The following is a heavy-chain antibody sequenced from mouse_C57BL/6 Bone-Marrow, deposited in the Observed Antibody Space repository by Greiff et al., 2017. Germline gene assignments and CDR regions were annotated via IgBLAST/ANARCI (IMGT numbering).Heavy chain of an antibody. J-gene: IGHJ4*01. D-gene: IGHD2-4*01. CDR1: GFTFSSYG. Sequence: EVKVVESGGDLVKPGGSLKLSCAASGFTFSSYGMSWVRQTPDKRLEWVATISSGGSYTYYPDSVKGRFTISRDNAKNTLYLQMSSLKSEDTAMYYCARQGDYDGDAMDYWGQGNSVTVSS. CDR2: ISSGGSYT. CDR3: ARQGDYDGDAMDY. V-gene: IGHV5-6*01.